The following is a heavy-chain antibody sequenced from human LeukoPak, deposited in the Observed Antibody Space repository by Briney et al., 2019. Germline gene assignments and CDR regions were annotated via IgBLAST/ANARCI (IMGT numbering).Heavy chain of an antibody. CDR2: INPRSGGT. D-gene: IGHD1-14*01. CDR3: ARVTANHASWLDP. V-gene: IGHV1-2*02. J-gene: IGHJ5*02. CDR1: GYTFSDYH. Sequence: ASVKVSCKASGYTFSDYHIHWVRQAPGQGLEWMGWINPRSGGTNYAQNFQGRVTMTRDTSLSTAYMELNRLTFDDTAVYYCARVTANHASWLDPWGQGTLVTVSS.